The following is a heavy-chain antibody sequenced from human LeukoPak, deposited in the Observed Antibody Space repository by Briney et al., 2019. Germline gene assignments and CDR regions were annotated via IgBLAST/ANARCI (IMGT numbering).Heavy chain of an antibody. CDR3: AKGCSGGSCHDY. Sequence: GGSLRLSCAASGFTFSDYYMDWVRQAPGKGLEWVANIKYDGSEKYYVDSVRGRFTISRDNAKNSLYLQMNSLTPEDTAVYFCAKGCSGGSCHDYWGQGTLVTVSS. D-gene: IGHD2-15*01. J-gene: IGHJ4*02. V-gene: IGHV3-7*05. CDR1: GFTFSDYY. CDR2: IKYDGSEK.